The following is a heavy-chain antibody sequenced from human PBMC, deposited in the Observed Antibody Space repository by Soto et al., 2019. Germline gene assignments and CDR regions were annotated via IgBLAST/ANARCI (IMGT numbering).Heavy chain of an antibody. D-gene: IGHD3-22*01. V-gene: IGHV4-30-4*01. CDR1: GGSISSGDYY. CDR3: ARWKDSSGLSQDGSYYYYGMDV. CDR2: IYYSGST. Sequence: PSETLSLTCTVSGGSISSGDYYWSWIRQPPGKGPEWIGYIYYSGSTYYNPSLKSRVTISVDTSKNQFSLKLSSVTAADTAVYYCARWKDSSGLSQDGSYYYYGMDVWGQGTTVTVSS. J-gene: IGHJ6*02.